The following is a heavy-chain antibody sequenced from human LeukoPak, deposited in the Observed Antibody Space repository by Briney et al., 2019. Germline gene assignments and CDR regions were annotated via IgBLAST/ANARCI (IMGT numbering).Heavy chain of an antibody. CDR1: GFTFSSYA. CDR3: ASGTGRPYFQH. J-gene: IGHJ1*01. Sequence: GGSLRLSCAASGFTFSSYAMSWVRQAPGKGLEWVSAISGSGGSTYYADSVKGRFTISRDNSKNTLYLQMNSLRAEDTAVYYCASGTGRPYFQHWGQGTLVTVSS. D-gene: IGHD2-8*02. V-gene: IGHV3-23*01. CDR2: ISGSGGST.